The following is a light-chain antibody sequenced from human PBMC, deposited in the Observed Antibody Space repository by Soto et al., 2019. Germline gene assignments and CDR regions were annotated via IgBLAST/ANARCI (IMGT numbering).Light chain of an antibody. CDR2: TSS. J-gene: IGKJ2*01. CDR3: QQIYITPYT. V-gene: IGKV1-39*01. Sequence: DIQMTQSPSSLSVSVGDRVTITCRASQSINRYLNWYQQKPGKAPKLLIYTSSNLQSGVPSRFSGSGFGTDFTLTISSLQPEDFATYDWQQIYITPYTFGQGTKLETK. CDR1: QSINRY.